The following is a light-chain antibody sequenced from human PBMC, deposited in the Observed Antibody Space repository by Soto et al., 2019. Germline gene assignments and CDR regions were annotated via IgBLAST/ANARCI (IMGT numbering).Light chain of an antibody. V-gene: IGLV2-14*01. CDR2: AVS. CDR1: SSDVGGYKY. CDR3: SSYTSSSIYV. J-gene: IGLJ1*01. Sequence: QSALTQPASVSGSPGQSITISCTGISSDVGGYKYVSWYQQHPGKAPKLMIYAVSNRPSGVSNRFSGSKSGNTASLTISGLQAEDEADYYCSSYTSSSIYVFGAGTKVTVL.